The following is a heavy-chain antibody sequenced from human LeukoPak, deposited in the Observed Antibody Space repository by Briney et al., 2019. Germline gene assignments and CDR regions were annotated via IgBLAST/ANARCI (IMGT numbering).Heavy chain of an antibody. V-gene: IGHV4-4*02. Sequence: PSGTLSLTCAVSGGSIISTNWWSWVRQPPGKGLEWIGEIDHSGSTNYNPSLKSRVAISVDKSRNQFSLNVNSVTAADTAIYYCARVRGLGVITPYFDYWGQGALVTVSS. CDR1: GGSIISTNW. D-gene: IGHD3-16*02. CDR2: IDHSGST. CDR3: ARVRGLGVITPYFDY. J-gene: IGHJ4*02.